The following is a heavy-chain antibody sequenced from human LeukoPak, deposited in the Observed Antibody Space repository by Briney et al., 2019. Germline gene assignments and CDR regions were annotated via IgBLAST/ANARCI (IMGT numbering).Heavy chain of an antibody. J-gene: IGHJ4*02. Sequence: SETLSLTCTVSGGSISSYYWSWIRQPPGKGLEWIGYIYYSGGTNYNPSLKSRVTISVDTSKNQFSLKMSSVTAADTAVYYCASLHNFDLYYWGQGTLVTVSS. CDR1: GGSISSYY. V-gene: IGHV4-59*08. CDR2: IYYSGGT. CDR3: ASLHNFDLYY. D-gene: IGHD3-9*01.